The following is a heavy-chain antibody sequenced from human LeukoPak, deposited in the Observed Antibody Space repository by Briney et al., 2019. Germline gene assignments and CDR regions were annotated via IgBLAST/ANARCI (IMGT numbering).Heavy chain of an antibody. D-gene: IGHD6-19*01. CDR1: GYTLTELS. CDR2: FDVEGGET. Sequence: ASVKVSCKVSGYTLTELSMHWVRQAPGKGLEWMGGFDVEGGETIYARKFQGRVTMTEDTSTDTAYMELRSLRSDDTAVYYCARDIPTAVAATSGYYYYMDVWGKGTTVTVSS. V-gene: IGHV1-24*01. CDR3: ARDIPTAVAATSGYYYYMDV. J-gene: IGHJ6*03.